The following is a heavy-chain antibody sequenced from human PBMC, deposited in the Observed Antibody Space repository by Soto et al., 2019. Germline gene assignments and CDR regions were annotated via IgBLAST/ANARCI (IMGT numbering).Heavy chain of an antibody. Sequence: GGSLRLSCAASGFTFSSYAMHWVRQAPGKGLEWVAVISYDGSNKYYADSVKGRFTISGDNSKNTLYLQMNSLRAEDTAVYYCARDLGINYSNYVGYYYYGMDVWGQGTTVTVSS. V-gene: IGHV3-30-3*01. D-gene: IGHD4-4*01. CDR1: GFTFSSYA. CDR2: ISYDGSNK. CDR3: ARDLGINYSNYVGYYYYGMDV. J-gene: IGHJ6*02.